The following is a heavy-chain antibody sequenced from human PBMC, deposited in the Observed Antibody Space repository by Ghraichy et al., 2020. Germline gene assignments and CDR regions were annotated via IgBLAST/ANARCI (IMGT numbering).Heavy chain of an antibody. CDR2: IYTSGST. J-gene: IGHJ4*02. CDR3: AREAKSSGWYPFDY. D-gene: IGHD6-19*01. CDR1: GGSISSYY. Sequence: ETLSLTCTVSGGSISSYYWSWIRQPPGKGLEWIGYIYTSGSTNYNPSLKSRVTISVDTSKNQFSLKLSSVTAADTAVYYCAREAKSSGWYPFDYWGQGTLVTVSS. V-gene: IGHV4-4*09.